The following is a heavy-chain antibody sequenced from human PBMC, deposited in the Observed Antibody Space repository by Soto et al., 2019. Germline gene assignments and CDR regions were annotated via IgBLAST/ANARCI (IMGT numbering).Heavy chain of an antibody. CDR3: ARERWELLTDGVAFDI. V-gene: IGHV1-2*04. J-gene: IGHJ3*02. CDR1: GYTFTCYY. CDR2: INPNSGGT. Sequence: GXSVKVSCKASGYTFTCYYMHWVRQAPGQGLEWMGWINPNSGGTNYAQKFQGWVTMTRDTSISTAYMELSRLRSDDTAVYYCARERWELLTDGVAFDIWGQGTMVTVSS. D-gene: IGHD1-26*01.